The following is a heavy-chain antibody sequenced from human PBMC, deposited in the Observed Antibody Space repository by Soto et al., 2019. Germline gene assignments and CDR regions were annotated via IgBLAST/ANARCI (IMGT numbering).Heavy chain of an antibody. CDR3: ARVPDV. J-gene: IGHJ6*02. V-gene: IGHV4-30-2*01. Sequence: SETLTLTCTVSCGSFTSGGYSWSWIRQPPGKGLEWIGYIYHSGSTYYNPSLKSRVTISVDRSKNQFSLKLSSVTAADTAVYYCARVPDVWGQGTTLTVSS. CDR2: IYHSGST. CDR1: CGSFTSGGYS.